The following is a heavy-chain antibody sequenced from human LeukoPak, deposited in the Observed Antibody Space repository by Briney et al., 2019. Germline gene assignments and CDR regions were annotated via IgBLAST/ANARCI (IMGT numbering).Heavy chain of an antibody. V-gene: IGHV3-33*08. CDR1: GFTFSNSG. Sequence: GGSLRLSCAASGFTFSNSGMHWVRQAPGKGLEWVAGVWFGESSQSYADSVKGRFTISRDNSKNTLYLQMNSLRAEDTAVYYCAYSGYDLEWLSSYYFDYWGQGTLVTVSS. CDR2: VWFGESSQ. D-gene: IGHD5-12*01. J-gene: IGHJ4*02. CDR3: AYSGYDLEWLSSYYFDY.